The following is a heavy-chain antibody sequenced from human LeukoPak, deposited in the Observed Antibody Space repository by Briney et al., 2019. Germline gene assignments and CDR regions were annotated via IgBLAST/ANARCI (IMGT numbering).Heavy chain of an antibody. J-gene: IGHJ4*02. CDR2: ISSSGSTI. Sequence: GGTLRLSCAASGFTFSNFGMSWVRQAPGKGLEWVSYISSSGSTIYYADSVKGRFTISRDNAKNSLYLQMNSLRAEDTAVYYCARDRGELFLDYWGQGTLVTVSS. CDR1: GFTFSNFG. CDR3: ARDRGELFLDY. D-gene: IGHD3-10*01. V-gene: IGHV3-48*04.